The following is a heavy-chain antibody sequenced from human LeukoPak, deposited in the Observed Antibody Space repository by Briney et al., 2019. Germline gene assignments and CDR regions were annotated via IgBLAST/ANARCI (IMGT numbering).Heavy chain of an antibody. CDR1: GGSISSSSYY. CDR3: VTSGCSGATCYFYFDY. J-gene: IGHJ4*02. Sequence: SETLSLTCTVSGGSISSSSYYWGWIRQPPGKGLEWIGSIYYSGSTYYNPSLESRVTISVDTSKNQFSLKLSSVTAADTAVYYCVTSGCSGATCYFYFDYWGQGTLVTVSS. CDR2: IYYSGST. V-gene: IGHV4-39*01. D-gene: IGHD2-15*01.